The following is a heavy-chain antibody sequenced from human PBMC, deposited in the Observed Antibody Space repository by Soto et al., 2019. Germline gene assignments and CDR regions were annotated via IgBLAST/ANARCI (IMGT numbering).Heavy chain of an antibody. Sequence: GASVKVSCKASGYTFITYYMNWVRQAPGQGLEWMGRIDPSDGSTRYARKFQGRLTVTRDTSTSTVYMGLSSLGSEDTAVYYCARENGNDAFEIWGQGTTVTVSS. J-gene: IGHJ3*02. CDR2: IDPSDGST. D-gene: IGHD1-1*01. CDR3: ARENGNDAFEI. CDR1: GYTFITYY. V-gene: IGHV1-46*01.